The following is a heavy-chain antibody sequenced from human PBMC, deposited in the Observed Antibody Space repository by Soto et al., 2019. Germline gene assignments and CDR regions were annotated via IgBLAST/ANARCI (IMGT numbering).Heavy chain of an antibody. CDR1: GNSVSSGSYY. CDR3: ARDPMI. J-gene: IGHJ4*02. V-gene: IGHV4-30-2*01. Sequence: SETLSLTCTVSGNSVSSGSYYWSWIRQPPGKGLEWIGYISHSGSTYYNPSLKSRVTISVDRSKNQFSLKLSSVTAADTAVYYCARDPMIWGQGTLVTVSS. CDR2: ISHSGST. D-gene: IGHD3-22*01.